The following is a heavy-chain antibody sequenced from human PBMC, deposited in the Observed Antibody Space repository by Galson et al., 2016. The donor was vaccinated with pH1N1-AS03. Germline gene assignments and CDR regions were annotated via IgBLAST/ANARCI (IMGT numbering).Heavy chain of an antibody. D-gene: IGHD2-15*01. CDR3: GRHLRSSYSMDV. J-gene: IGHJ6*02. CDR1: GGSINSYY. Sequence: SETLSLTCTVSGGSINSYYWSWFRQPPGKGLEWIGQIYYNGDTLYNPSLRGRVTISLDTSMTQFSLRLSSVTAADTAVYYCGRHLRSSYSMDVRGQGTTVTVSS. CDR2: IYYNGDT. V-gene: IGHV4-59*08.